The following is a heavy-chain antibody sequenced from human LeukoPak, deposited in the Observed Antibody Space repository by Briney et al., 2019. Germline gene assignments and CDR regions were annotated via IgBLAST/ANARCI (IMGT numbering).Heavy chain of an antibody. CDR3: AREGRIAAAGTYYYYYYMDV. V-gene: IGHV3-7*01. CDR1: GFSFSSYG. J-gene: IGHJ6*03. Sequence: GGSLRLSCEASGFSFSSYGLHWVRQAPGKGLEWVANIKQDGSEKYYVDSVKGRFTISRDNAKNSLYLQMNSLRAEDTAVYYCAREGRIAAAGTYYYYYYMDVWGKGTTVTVSS. CDR2: IKQDGSEK. D-gene: IGHD6-13*01.